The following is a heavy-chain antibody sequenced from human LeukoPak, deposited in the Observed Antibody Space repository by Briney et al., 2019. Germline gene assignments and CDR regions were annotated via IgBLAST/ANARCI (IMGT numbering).Heavy chain of an antibody. J-gene: IGHJ4*02. CDR1: GFTFSSYA. D-gene: IGHD4-23*01. Sequence: GGSLRLSCAATGFTFSSYAMNWVRQAPGKGLEWVSAISDRGGSTYYADSVKGRFTISRDNSKNTLYLQMNSLRAEDTAVYYCAKDRDYGGFDYWGQGTLVTVSS. CDR3: AKDRDYGGFDY. V-gene: IGHV3-23*01. CDR2: ISDRGGST.